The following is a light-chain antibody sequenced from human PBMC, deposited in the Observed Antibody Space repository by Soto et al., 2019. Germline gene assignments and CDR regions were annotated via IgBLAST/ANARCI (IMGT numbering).Light chain of an antibody. J-gene: IGLJ2*01. CDR3: ATWDDSLRGVL. CDR2: ANS. CDR1: SSNIGSNY. V-gene: IGLV1-47*01. Sequence: QSVRTQPPSASGTPGQRVTISCSGRSSNIGSNYAYWYRQLPATAPKLVIYANSQRPSGVPDRFSGSKSGTSASLAISWLRSEDEADYYCATWDDSLRGVLFGGGTKVTVL.